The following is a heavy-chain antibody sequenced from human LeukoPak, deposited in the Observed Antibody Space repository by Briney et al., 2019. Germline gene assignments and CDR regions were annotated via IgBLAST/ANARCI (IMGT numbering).Heavy chain of an antibody. CDR3: TRDLTYYYDSSGYT. Sequence: GGSLRLSCTASGFTFGDYAMGWFRQAPGKGLEWVGFIRSKAYGGTTEYAASVKGRFTISRDDSKSIAYLQMNSLKTEDTAVYYCTRDLTYYYDSSGYTWGQGTLVTVSS. CDR2: IRSKAYGGTT. V-gene: IGHV3-49*03. J-gene: IGHJ4*02. CDR1: GFTFGDYA. D-gene: IGHD3-22*01.